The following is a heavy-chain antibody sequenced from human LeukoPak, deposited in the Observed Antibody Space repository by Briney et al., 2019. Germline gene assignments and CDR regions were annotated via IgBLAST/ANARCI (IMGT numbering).Heavy chain of an antibody. CDR2: IWYDGSNQ. J-gene: IGHJ4*02. Sequence: GGSLRLSCAASGFTFSSYGMHWVRQAPGKGLEWVAVIWYDGSNQYYADSVKGRFTISRDNAKNSLYLQMNSLRAEDTAVYYCSRGSYNSGGTSDYWGQGNLVTVSS. V-gene: IGHV3-33*01. CDR3: SRGSYNSGGTSDY. CDR1: GFTFSSYG. D-gene: IGHD2-15*01.